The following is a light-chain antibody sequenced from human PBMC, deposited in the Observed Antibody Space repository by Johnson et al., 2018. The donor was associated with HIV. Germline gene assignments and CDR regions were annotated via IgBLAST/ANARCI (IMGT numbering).Light chain of an antibody. CDR2: DNN. V-gene: IGLV1-51*01. J-gene: IGLJ1*01. CDR1: SSNIGNHY. Sequence: QSVLTQPPSVSAAPGQKVTISCSGTSSNIGNHYVSWYQLLPGTAPKLLIYDNNQRPSGIPDRFSVSKSGTSATLGITGLQTGDEADYYCGTWDSSLSTYVFGSGTKVNVL. CDR3: GTWDSSLSTYV.